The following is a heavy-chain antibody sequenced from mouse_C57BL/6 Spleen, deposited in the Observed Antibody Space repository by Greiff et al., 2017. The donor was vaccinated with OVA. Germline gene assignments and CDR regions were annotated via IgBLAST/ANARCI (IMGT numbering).Heavy chain of an antibody. V-gene: IGHV5-12*01. J-gene: IGHJ1*03. CDR1: GFTFSDYY. D-gene: IGHD1-1*01. CDR3: ARHGYGSSYDWYFDV. Sequence: EVQGVESGGGLVQPGGSLKLSCAASGFTFSDYYMYWVRQTPEKRLEWVAYISNGGGSTYYPDTVKGRFTITRDNAMNTLYLQMSRLKSEDTAMYYCARHGYGSSYDWYFDVWGTGTTVTVSS. CDR2: ISNGGGST.